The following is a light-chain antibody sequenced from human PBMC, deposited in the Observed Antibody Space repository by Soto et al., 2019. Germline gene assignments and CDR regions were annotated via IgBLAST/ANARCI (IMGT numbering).Light chain of an antibody. J-gene: IGKJ4*01. Sequence: EMMMTQSPATLSVSPGEGATLSCRASQGVSNNLAWYQQKPGQAPRLRIYGASTRATGIPARFSGSGSGTEFTLTISSLQSEDSAVYYCQQYINWPLTFGGGTKVEIK. CDR2: GAS. CDR1: QGVSNN. CDR3: QQYINWPLT. V-gene: IGKV3D-15*01.